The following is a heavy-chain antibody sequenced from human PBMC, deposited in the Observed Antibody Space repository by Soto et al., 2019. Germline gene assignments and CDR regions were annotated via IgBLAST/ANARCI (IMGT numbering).Heavy chain of an antibody. CDR2: ISSSSSYI. CDR1: GFTFSSYS. Sequence: GGSLRLSCAASGFTFSSYSMNWVRQAPGKGLEWVSSISSSSSYIYYADSVKGRFTISRDNAKNSLYLQMNSLRAEDTAVYYCARDSHILTGYYSGTYYFDYWGQGTLVTVSS. V-gene: IGHV3-21*01. J-gene: IGHJ4*02. CDR3: ARDSHILTGYYSGTYYFDY. D-gene: IGHD3-9*01.